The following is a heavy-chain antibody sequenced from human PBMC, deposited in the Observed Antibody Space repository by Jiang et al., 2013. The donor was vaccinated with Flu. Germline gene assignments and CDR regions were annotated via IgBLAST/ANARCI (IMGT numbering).Heavy chain of an antibody. CDR2: IIPIFGTA. J-gene: IGHJ4*02. V-gene: IGHV1-69*01. Sequence: SSVKVSCKASGGTFSSYAISWVRQAPGQGLEWMGGIIPIFGTANYAQKFQGRVMITADESTSTAYMELSSLRSEDTAVYYCARSPSYYYDSSGYYWWAYWGQGTLVTVSS. CDR3: ARSPSYYYDSSGYYWWAY. CDR1: GGTFSSYA. D-gene: IGHD3-22*01.